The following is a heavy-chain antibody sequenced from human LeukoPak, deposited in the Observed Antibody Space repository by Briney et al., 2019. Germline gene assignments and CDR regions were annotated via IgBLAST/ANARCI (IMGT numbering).Heavy chain of an antibody. J-gene: IGHJ3*02. CDR2: FAYSGTT. CDR1: DGSISSHY. Sequence: PSETLSLTCKVSDGSISSHYWSWIRQPPGKGLGWIGHFAYSGTTSYNASLKSRVTISVDTSKNQFSLKLTSVTAADTAVYYCARPHSSGWYGVYDTWGQGTMVTVSS. V-gene: IGHV4-59*08. D-gene: IGHD6-19*01. CDR3: ARPHSSGWYGVYDT.